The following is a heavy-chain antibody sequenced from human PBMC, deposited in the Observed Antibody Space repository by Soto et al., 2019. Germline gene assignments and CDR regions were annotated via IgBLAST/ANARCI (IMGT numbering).Heavy chain of an antibody. CDR2: FYYSGST. CDR3: ARLPFSYYYVRSRHRCADY. V-gene: IGHV4-59*08. CDR1: GGSISSYY. D-gene: IGHD3-22*01. Sequence: HSETLSLTCTVSGGSISSYYWSWIRQPPGKGLEWIGYFYYSGSTNYNPSLKSRVTISVGTSKNQFSLKLSSVTAADTAVYYCARLPFSYYYVRSRHRCADYRCQGTLVTLFS. J-gene: IGHJ4*02.